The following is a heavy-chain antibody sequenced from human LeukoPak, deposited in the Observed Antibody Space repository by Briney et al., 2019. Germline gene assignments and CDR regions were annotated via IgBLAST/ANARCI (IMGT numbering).Heavy chain of an antibody. J-gene: IGHJ4*02. Sequence: ASVKVSCKASGGTFSSYAISWVRQAPGQGLEWMGGIIPIFGTANYAQKFQGRVTITADESTSTAYMELSSLRSEDTAVYYCARGEDTAMTIDYWGQGTLVTVSS. D-gene: IGHD5-18*01. CDR1: GGTFSSYA. V-gene: IGHV1-69*13. CDR3: ARGEDTAMTIDY. CDR2: IIPIFGTA.